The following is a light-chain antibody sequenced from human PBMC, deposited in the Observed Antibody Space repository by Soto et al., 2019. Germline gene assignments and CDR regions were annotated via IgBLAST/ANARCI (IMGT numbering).Light chain of an antibody. Sequence: QSALTQPASVSGSPGQSITISCTGTSSDVGAYNYVSWYQQHPGKAPKLMIYEVSNRPSGVSHRFSGSKSGNTASLTISGLQAEDEADYYCSSYTSSSTSVVFGGGTKLTVL. CDR3: SSYTSSSTSVV. CDR2: EVS. V-gene: IGLV2-14*01. CDR1: SSDVGAYNY. J-gene: IGLJ2*01.